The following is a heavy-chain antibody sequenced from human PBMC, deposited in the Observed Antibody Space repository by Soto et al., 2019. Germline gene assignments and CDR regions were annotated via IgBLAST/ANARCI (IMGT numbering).Heavy chain of an antibody. CDR2: IWYDGSNK. D-gene: IGHD3-10*01. V-gene: IGHV3-33*01. J-gene: IGHJ4*02. CDR1: GFTFSSYG. Sequence: QVQLVESGGGVVQPGRSLRLSCAASGFTFSSYGMHWVRQAPGKGLEWVAVIWYDGSNKYYADSVKGRFTISRDNSKNTLYLRMNSLRAEDTAVYYCARGDGSGSYGYWGQGTLVTVSS. CDR3: ARGDGSGSYGY.